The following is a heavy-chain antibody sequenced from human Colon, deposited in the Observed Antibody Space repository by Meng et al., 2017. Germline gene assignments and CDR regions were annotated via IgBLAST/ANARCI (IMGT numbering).Heavy chain of an antibody. V-gene: IGHV3-30*04. Sequence: QGQLGAGGGGWCQPGRSRSLSCAASGFTFGSYAMLWVRQAPGKGLEWVAVISYDGSNKYYGDSVKGRFTISRDNSKNTLSLQMNSLRPEDTAVYYCARGGNSWYAYYFEYWGQGTLVTVSS. J-gene: IGHJ4*02. CDR3: ARGGNSWYAYYFEY. D-gene: IGHD6-13*01. CDR1: GFTFGSYA. CDR2: ISYDGSNK.